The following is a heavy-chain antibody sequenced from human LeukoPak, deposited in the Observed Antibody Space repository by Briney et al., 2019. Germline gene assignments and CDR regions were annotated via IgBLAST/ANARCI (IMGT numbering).Heavy chain of an antibody. J-gene: IGHJ6*02. CDR3: ARALWSGPVYYGMDV. CDR1: GYTFTSYA. CDR2: INAGNGNT. V-gene: IGHV1-3*01. D-gene: IGHD3-10*01. Sequence: ASVKVSCKASGYTFTSYAMHWVRQAPGQRLEWMGWINAGNGNTKYSQKFQGRVTITRDTSASTAYMELSSLRSEDTAVYYCARALWSGPVYYGMDVWGQGTTVTVSS.